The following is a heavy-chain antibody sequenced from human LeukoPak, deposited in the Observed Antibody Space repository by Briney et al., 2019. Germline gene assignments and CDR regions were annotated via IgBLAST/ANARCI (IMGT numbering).Heavy chain of an antibody. D-gene: IGHD3-22*01. J-gene: IGHJ4*02. CDR3: ARVAIGDYSLSESWAN. V-gene: IGHV1-2*06. CDR2: INPNSGGT. CDR1: GYTFTGYY. Sequence: ASVKVSCKASGYTFTGYYMHWVRQAPGQGLEWMGRINPNSGGTNYAQKFQGRVTMTRDTSISTAYMELSRLRSDDTAGYYCARVAIGDYSLSESWANWGGGTLVTVSS.